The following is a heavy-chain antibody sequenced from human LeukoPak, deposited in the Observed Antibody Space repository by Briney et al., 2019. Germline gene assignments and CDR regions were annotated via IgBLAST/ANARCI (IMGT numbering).Heavy chain of an antibody. CDR1: GFTFGDYA. CDR2: IRSKAYGGTT. J-gene: IGHJ4*02. V-gene: IGHV3-49*04. CDR3: TRVIVATKDY. Sequence: GGSLRLSCTGSGFTFGDYAMNWVRQAPGKGLEWVGFIRSKAYGGTTEYAASVKGRFTISRDDSKSIAYLQMNCLKTEDTAVYYCTRVIVATKDYWGQGTLVTVSS. D-gene: IGHD5-12*01.